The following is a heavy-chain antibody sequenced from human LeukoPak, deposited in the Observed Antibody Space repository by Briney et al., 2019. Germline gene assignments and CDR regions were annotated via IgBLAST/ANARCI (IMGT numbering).Heavy chain of an antibody. J-gene: IGHJ4*02. CDR1: GFDVSNHY. D-gene: IGHD6-19*01. Sequence: PGGSLRLSCSASGFDVSNHYLNWVRQAPGKGLEWVSMIQSAGNTYYADSVKGRFTISRDDSKNTLYLQMNSLRAEDTAVYYCARDAGGGWYGGYFDYWGQGTLVTVSS. CDR2: IQSAGNT. CDR3: ARDAGGGWYGGYFDY. V-gene: IGHV3-53*05.